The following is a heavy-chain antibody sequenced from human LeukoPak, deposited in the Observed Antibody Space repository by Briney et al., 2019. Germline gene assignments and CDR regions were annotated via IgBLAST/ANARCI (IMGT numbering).Heavy chain of an antibody. CDR3: ASNLLGYCSGGSCYTTYGFDY. V-gene: IGHV3-33*08. D-gene: IGHD2-15*01. Sequence: QSGGSLRLSCAASGFTFSSYAMSWVRQAPGKGLEWVAVIWYDGSNKYYADSVKGRFTISRDNSKNTLYLQMNSLRAEDTAVYYCASNLLGYCSGGSCYTTYGFDYWGQGTPVTVSS. CDR1: GFTFSSYA. J-gene: IGHJ4*02. CDR2: IWYDGSNK.